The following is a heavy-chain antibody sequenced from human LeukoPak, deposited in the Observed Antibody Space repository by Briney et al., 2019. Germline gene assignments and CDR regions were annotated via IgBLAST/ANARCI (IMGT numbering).Heavy chain of an antibody. CDR3: ARDYYYGSGSYIY. CDR1: GYTFTSDY. CDR2: INPSGGST. V-gene: IGHV1-46*01. D-gene: IGHD3-10*01. J-gene: IGHJ4*02. Sequence: SKMGCWAVSGYTFTSDYMYLVGQAPAQGIEWMGIINPSGGSTSYAQKFQGRVTMTRDTSTSTVYMELSSLRSEDTAVYYCARDYYYGSGSYIYWGQGTLVTVSS.